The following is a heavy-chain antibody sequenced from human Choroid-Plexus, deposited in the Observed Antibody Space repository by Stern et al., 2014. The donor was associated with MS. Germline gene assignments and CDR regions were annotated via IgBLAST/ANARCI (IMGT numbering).Heavy chain of an antibody. CDR3: ARQGGRYSPKN. J-gene: IGHJ4*02. Sequence: QVQLQESGPGLVKPSETLSLTCTVSGGSISSSGFYWGWIRQPPGKGLEWIATISYSGSTYYNSSLNSRVTMSADPAKNQFSLKLSSVTAADTAVYYCARQGGRYSPKNWGQGTLVTVSS. CDR1: GGSISSSGFY. CDR2: ISYSGST. D-gene: IGHD1-1*01. V-gene: IGHV4-39*01.